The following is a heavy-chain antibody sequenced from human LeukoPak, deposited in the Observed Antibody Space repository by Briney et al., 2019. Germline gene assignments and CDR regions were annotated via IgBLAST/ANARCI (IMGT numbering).Heavy chain of an antibody. CDR1: GFTFSSYG. CDR2: IWYDGSNK. Sequence: PGGSLRLSCAASGFTFSSYGMHWVRQAPGKGLEWVAVIWYDGSNKYYADSVKGRFTISRDNSKNTLYLQMNSLRTEDTALYYCAKDTAWDTAMVTYYYYGMDVWGQGTTVTVSS. D-gene: IGHD5-18*01. CDR3: AKDTAWDTAMVTYYYYGMDV. V-gene: IGHV3-30*02. J-gene: IGHJ6*02.